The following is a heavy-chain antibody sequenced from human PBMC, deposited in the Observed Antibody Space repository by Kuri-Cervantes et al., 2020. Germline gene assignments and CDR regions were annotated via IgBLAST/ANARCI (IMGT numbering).Heavy chain of an antibody. Sequence: GGSLRLSCAASGFTVSSNYMSWVRQAPGKGLWWVSVIYSGGSTYYADSVKGRFTISRDNSKNTLYLQMNSLRAEDTAVYYCARVGNYYYYGMDVWGQGTTVTVSS. D-gene: IGHD3-10*01. CDR1: GFTVSSNY. V-gene: IGHV3-53*01. CDR3: ARVGNYYYYGMDV. J-gene: IGHJ6*02. CDR2: IYSGGST.